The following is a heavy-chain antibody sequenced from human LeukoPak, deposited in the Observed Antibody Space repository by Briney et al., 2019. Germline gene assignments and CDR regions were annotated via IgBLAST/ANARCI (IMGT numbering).Heavy chain of an antibody. D-gene: IGHD6-13*01. CDR2: IITYNDHT. V-gene: IGHV1-18*01. CDR3: ARASRPPTYSSSWYYFDY. Sequence: ASVKAYCTASGYTFTSYAISWVRQAPGQGLEWMGWIITYNDHTDYVQKFQGRVTMTTDTSTNTAYMELRSLGSDDTAVYYCARASRPPTYSSSWYYFDYWGQGTLVTVSS. J-gene: IGHJ4*02. CDR1: GYTFTSYA.